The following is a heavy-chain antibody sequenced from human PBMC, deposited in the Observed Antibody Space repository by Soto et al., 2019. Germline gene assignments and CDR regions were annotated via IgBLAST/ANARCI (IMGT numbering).Heavy chain of an antibody. CDR3: AKDRRAGGNYGFYSDF. D-gene: IGHD1-7*01. CDR2: SSATGAGT. V-gene: IGHV3-23*01. CDR1: GFTFSSYG. J-gene: IGHJ4*02. Sequence: GGSLRLSCAASGFTFSSYGMTWVRQAPGKGLEWVSFSSATGAGTYYTDSVKGRFTISRDNSKNTLYLQMTSLRADDTAVYYCAKDRRAGGNYGFYSDFWGQGALVTVSS.